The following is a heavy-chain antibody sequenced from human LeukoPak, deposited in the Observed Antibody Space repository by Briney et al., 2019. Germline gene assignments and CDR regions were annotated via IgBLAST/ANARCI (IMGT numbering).Heavy chain of an antibody. J-gene: IGHJ4*02. CDR1: GFTFSSYW. CDR3: ARSLTGYYIVDY. CDR2: IKQDGSEK. Sequence: GGALRLSCAASGFTFSSYWMSWVCQAPGKGLEWVANIKQDGSEKYYADSVTGPFTISRDNAKNSLYLQMTSLRAEDTAVYYCARSLTGYYIVDYWGQGTLVTVSS. V-gene: IGHV3-7*01. D-gene: IGHD3-9*01.